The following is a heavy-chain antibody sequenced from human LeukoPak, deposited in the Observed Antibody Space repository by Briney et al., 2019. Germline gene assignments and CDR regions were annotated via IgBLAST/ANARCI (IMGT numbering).Heavy chain of an antibody. V-gene: IGHV4-59*01. CDR3: AITVAGTFAFDI. D-gene: IGHD6-19*01. CDR1: GGSISSYH. CDR2: IYYSGST. Sequence: SETLSLTCTVSGGSISSYHWSWIRQPPGKGLEWIGYIYYSGSTNYNPSLKSRVTISVDTSKNQFSLKLSSVTAADTAVYYCAITVAGTFAFDIWGQGTMVTVSS. J-gene: IGHJ3*02.